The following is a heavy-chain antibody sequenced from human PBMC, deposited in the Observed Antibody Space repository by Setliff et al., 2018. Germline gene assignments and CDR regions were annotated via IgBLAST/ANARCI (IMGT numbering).Heavy chain of an antibody. J-gene: IGHJ4*02. CDR3: ARDPRLWITFGGECLWDY. V-gene: IGHV4-4*02. D-gene: IGHD3-16*01. CDR1: GGSISDNNW. CDR2: IYHSGSA. Sequence: SETLSLTCAVSGGSISDNNWWSWVRQPPGKGLEWIVEIYHSGSANYNPSLKSRVTTSIDKSKNQFSLKLSAVTAADTAVYYCARDPRLWITFGGECLWDYWGQGTLVTVSS.